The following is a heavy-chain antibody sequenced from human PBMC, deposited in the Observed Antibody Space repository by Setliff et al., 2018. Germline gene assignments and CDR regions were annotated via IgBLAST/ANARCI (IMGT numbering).Heavy chain of an antibody. J-gene: IGHJ3*02. Sequence: GGSLRLSCAASGFTFISYAMHWVRQAPGKGLEYVSAISSGGSTSYANSVRGRVTMTTDMSTSTVYMELRTLRSDDTAVYFCARRPIALAGYRKGAFDIWGQGTMVTVSS. V-gene: IGHV3-64*01. CDR3: ARRPIALAGYRKGAFDI. D-gene: IGHD6-19*01. CDR1: GFTFISYA. CDR2: ISSGGST.